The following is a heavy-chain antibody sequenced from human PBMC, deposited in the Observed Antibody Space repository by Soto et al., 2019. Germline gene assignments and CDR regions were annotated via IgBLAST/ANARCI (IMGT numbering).Heavy chain of an antibody. Sequence: EVQLLESGGGLVQPGGSLRLSCAASGFIFSSYDMAWVRQAPGKGLEWVSTVSSSADATQYADSVKGRFTVSRDHSKNTLYLVMNNLGDEDTATYYCAKSYFFSWYDSWGQGTLVTVSS. CDR2: VSSSADAT. CDR1: GFIFSSYD. J-gene: IGHJ5*01. V-gene: IGHV3-23*01. D-gene: IGHD3-10*01. CDR3: AKSYFFSWYDS.